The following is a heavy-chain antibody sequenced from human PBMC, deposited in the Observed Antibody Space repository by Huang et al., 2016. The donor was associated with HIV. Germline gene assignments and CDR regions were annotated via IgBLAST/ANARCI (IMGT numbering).Heavy chain of an antibody. CDR2: MHQRGDT. Sequence: QVHLQESGPGLVKPSETLSLICTVSGVSTRTYFWSWIRQPAGKGPECIAGMHQRGDTKSNPSLRSRVTMSVDTSKNQLSLRLTSVTAADTAVYYCAREDRNAFDIWGQGIMVIVSS. CDR3: AREDRNAFDI. J-gene: IGHJ3*02. V-gene: IGHV4-4*07. CDR1: GVSTRTYF.